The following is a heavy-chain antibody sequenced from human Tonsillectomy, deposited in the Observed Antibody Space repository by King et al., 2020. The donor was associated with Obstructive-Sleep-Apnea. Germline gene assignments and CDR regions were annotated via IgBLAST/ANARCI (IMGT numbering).Heavy chain of an antibody. Sequence: VQLVESGGGLVQPGGSLRLSCAASGFTFSSYDMHWVRQATGKGLEWVSAIGTAGDTYYPGSVKGRFTISRENAKNSLYLQMNSLRAGDTAVYYCARGTIIVGATTDYYYYYGMDVWGQGTTVTVSS. CDR1: GFTFSSYD. D-gene: IGHD1-26*01. CDR3: ARGTIIVGATTDYYYYYGMDV. J-gene: IGHJ6*02. V-gene: IGHV3-13*04. CDR2: IGTAGDT.